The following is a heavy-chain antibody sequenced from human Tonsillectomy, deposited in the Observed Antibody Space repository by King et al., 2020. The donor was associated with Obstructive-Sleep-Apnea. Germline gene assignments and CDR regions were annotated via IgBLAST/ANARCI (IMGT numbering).Heavy chain of an antibody. V-gene: IGHV4-59*01. D-gene: IGHD5-18*01. Sequence: PLQESGPGLVKPSETLSLTCTVSGGSISSYYWTWIRQPPGKGLEWIGYIYHSGSTDYNPSLKSRVTISVDTSKNQFSLKLSSVTTADTAVYSCARAYGYTYGQRFDYWGQGTLVTVSS. CDR3: ARAYGYTYGQRFDY. J-gene: IGHJ4*02. CDR2: IYHSGST. CDR1: GGSISSYY.